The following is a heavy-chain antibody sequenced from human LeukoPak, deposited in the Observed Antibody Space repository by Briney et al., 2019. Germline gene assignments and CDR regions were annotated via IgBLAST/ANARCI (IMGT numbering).Heavy chain of an antibody. CDR3: AKASHSRYCSGGSCYFDY. CDR1: GFTFDDYA. D-gene: IGHD2-15*01. V-gene: IGHV3-9*01. J-gene: IGHJ4*02. Sequence: GGSLRLSCVASGFTFDDYAMHWVRQAPGKGLEWVSGISWNSGIIGHADSVKGRFTISRDNAKNSLCLQMNSLRAEDTALYYCAKASHSRYCSGGSCYFDYWGQGTLVPVSS. CDR2: ISWNSGII.